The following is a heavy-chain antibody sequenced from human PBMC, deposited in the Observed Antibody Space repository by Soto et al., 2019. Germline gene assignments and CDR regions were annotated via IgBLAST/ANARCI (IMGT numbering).Heavy chain of an antibody. J-gene: IGHJ4*02. Sequence: EVQLVESGGGLVMPGGSLRLSCAASGFTFDNAWMNWVRQAPGKGLEWVGRIKRNVDGGTIDYAESVKGRFSNSRDDSKNTLYLQMNSLKTEDTAVYYCTRGGPLGNYFDYWGQGTLVAVSS. CDR1: GFTFDNAW. CDR2: IKRNVDGGTI. D-gene: IGHD2-15*01. V-gene: IGHV3-15*07. CDR3: TRGGPLGNYFDY.